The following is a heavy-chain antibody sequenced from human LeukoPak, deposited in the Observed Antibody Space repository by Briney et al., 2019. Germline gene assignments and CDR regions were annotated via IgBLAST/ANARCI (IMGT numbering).Heavy chain of an antibody. CDR1: GFTFSSYG. Sequence: GGSLRLSCAASGFTFSSYGMHWVRQAPGKGLEWVAFIRYDGSNKYYADSVKGRFTISRDNSKNTLYLQMNSLRAEDTAVYYCARQGSPRRRSGRHKAFDIWGQGTMVTVSS. CDR3: ARQGSPRRRSGRHKAFDI. V-gene: IGHV3-30*02. D-gene: IGHD1-26*01. J-gene: IGHJ3*02. CDR2: IRYDGSNK.